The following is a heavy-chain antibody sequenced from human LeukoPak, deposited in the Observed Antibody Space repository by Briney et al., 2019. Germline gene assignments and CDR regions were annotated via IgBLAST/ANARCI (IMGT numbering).Heavy chain of an antibody. CDR2: IYYSGST. D-gene: IGHD4-17*01. CDR3: ARGRSTPVTTMLKLNLGFWFDY. CDR1: GGSISNSGYY. V-gene: IGHV4-61*05. J-gene: IGHJ4*02. Sequence: PSETLSLTCTVSGGSISNSGYYWGWIRQPPGKGLEWIGYIYYSGSTNYNPSLESRVTISVDTSKNQFSLKLSSVTAADTAVYYCARGRSTPVTTMLKLNLGFWFDYWGQGTLVTVSS.